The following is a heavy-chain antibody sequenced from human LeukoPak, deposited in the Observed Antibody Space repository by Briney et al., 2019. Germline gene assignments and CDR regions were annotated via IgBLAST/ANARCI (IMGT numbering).Heavy chain of an antibody. V-gene: IGHV1-46*01. J-gene: IGHJ4*02. Sequence: GASVKVSCKASGYTFTSYYMHWVRQAPGQGLEWMGIINPSGSSTSYAQNFQRRLTMTRDTSTSTVSMELSRLRSEDTAVYYCARVDSSSNDYWGQGTLVTVPS. CDR3: ARVDSSSNDY. CDR1: GYTFTSYY. CDR2: INPSGSST. D-gene: IGHD6-13*01.